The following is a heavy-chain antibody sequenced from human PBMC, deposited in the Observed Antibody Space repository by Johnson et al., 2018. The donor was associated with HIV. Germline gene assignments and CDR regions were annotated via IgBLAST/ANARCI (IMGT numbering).Heavy chain of an antibody. J-gene: IGHJ3*02. CDR1: GFTFSSYA. Sequence: VQLVESGGGLVQPGGSLRLSCAASGFTFSSYAMHWVRQAPGKGLEWVAVISYDGSNKYYDDSVKGRFTISRDNSMNTLYLQMNSLRAEDTAVYYCAKDLWGFDAFDIWGQGTMVTVSS. V-gene: IGHV3-30-3*01. D-gene: IGHD3-16*01. CDR2: ISYDGSNK. CDR3: AKDLWGFDAFDI.